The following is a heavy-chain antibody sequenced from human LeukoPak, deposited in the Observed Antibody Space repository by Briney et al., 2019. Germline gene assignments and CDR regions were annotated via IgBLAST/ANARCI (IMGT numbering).Heavy chain of an antibody. D-gene: IGHD1-14*01. V-gene: IGHV4-4*07. CDR1: GGSKNTFY. CDR2: VYTSGFT. Sequence: SETLSLTCSVSGGSKNTFYWTWIRQHAGKGLEWIGRVYTSGFTKYNPSFRSRVSMSVDTSKKQLSLMLISLTAADTAVYYRARETLVGTTNYFDYWGQGALVTVSS. CDR3: ARETLVGTTNYFDY. J-gene: IGHJ4*02.